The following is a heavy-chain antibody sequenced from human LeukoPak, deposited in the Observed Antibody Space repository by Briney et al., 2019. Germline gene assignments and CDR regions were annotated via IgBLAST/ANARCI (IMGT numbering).Heavy chain of an antibody. J-gene: IGHJ4*02. CDR2: VSHSGNT. V-gene: IGHV4-59*02. Sequence: SETLSLTCTASGGSVSTYYWSWIRQPPGKELEWIGYVSHSGNTNCNPSLKSRLTMSLDTSKNHFSLRLSSVNAADTAVYYCARAGSGWSFDCWGQGSLVTVSS. CDR1: GGSVSTYY. CDR3: ARAGSGWSFDC. D-gene: IGHD6-19*01.